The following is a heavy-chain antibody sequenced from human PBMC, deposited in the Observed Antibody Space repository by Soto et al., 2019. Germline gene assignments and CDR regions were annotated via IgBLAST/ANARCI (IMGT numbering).Heavy chain of an antibody. D-gene: IGHD6-19*01. V-gene: IGHV1-69*12. CDR3: ARLPVAELYRDY. Sequence: QVQLVQSGAAVKKPGSSVKVSCKASGGTFSSYAISWVRQAPGQGLEWMGGIIPIFGTANYAQKFQGRVTITADESTSTAYMELSRLRSEDTAVYYCARLPVAELYRDYWGQGTLVTVSS. CDR2: IIPIFGTA. J-gene: IGHJ4*02. CDR1: GGTFSSYA.